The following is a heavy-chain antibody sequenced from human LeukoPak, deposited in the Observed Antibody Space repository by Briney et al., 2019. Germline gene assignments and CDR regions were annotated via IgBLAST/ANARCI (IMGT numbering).Heavy chain of an antibody. J-gene: IGHJ5*02. D-gene: IGHD6-19*01. CDR3: AKVKRTGRGWFWGGNWFDP. V-gene: IGHV3-23*01. Sequence: GGSLRLSCAASGFTFTNCAMSWVRQAPGKGLEWVSGISGGGGSTYYADSVKGRFTISRDNSKNTLYLQMNSLRAEDTAVYYCAKVKRTGRGWFWGGNWFDPWGQGTLVTVSS. CDR2: ISGGGGST. CDR1: GFTFTNCA.